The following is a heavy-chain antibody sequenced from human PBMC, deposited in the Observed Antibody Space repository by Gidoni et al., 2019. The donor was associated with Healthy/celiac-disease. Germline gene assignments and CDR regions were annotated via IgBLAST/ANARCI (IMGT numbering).Heavy chain of an antibody. CDR2: INHSGST. Sequence: QVQLQQWGAGLLKPSETLSLTCAVYGGSFSGYYWSWIRQPPGKGLEWIGEINHSGSTNYNPSLKSRVTISVDTSKNQFSLKLSSVTAADTAVYYCARGAGIVVVPAATGWFDPWGQGTLVTVSS. V-gene: IGHV4-34*01. D-gene: IGHD2-2*01. J-gene: IGHJ5*02. CDR1: GGSFSGYY. CDR3: ARGAGIVVVPAATGWFDP.